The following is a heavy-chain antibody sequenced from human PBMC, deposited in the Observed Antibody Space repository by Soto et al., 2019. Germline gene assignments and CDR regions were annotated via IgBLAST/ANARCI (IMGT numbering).Heavy chain of an antibody. J-gene: IGHJ4*02. CDR3: ATACGGDCSSYY. V-gene: IGHV1-69*02. CDR1: GGTFSSYT. CDR2: IIPILGIA. D-gene: IGHD2-21*02. Sequence: QVQLVQSGAEVKKPGSSVKVSCKASGGTFSSYTISWVRQAPGQGLEWMGRIIPILGIANYAQKFQGRVTITADKSTSTASRELSSLRSEDTAVYYCATACGGDCSSYYWGQGTLVTVSS.